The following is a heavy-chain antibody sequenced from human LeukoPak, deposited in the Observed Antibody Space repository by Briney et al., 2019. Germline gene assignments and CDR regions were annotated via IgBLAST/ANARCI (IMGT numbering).Heavy chain of an antibody. CDR1: GYTFSNYA. V-gene: IGHV1-18*01. CDR2: ISGDNGQT. Sequence: ASVKVSCKASGYTFSNYAITWVRQAPGQGLEWMGWISGDNGQTKYAQNFQDRVTMTTDTPTSTAYLELKSLRSDDTAVYYCARDPGTYTGGYYGLNWGQGTLVTVSS. J-gene: IGHJ4*02. D-gene: IGHD1-26*01. CDR3: ARDPGTYTGGYYGLN.